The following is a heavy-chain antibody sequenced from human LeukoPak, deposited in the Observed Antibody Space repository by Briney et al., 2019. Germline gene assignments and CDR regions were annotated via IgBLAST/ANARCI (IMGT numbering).Heavy chain of an antibody. D-gene: IGHD2-15*01. Sequence: ASVKVSCKVSGYTLTELSMHWVRQAPGKGLEWMGGFDPEDGETIYAQKFQGRVTMTEDTSTDTAYMELSSLRSEDTAVYYCATGVDCSGGSCYSMGTYYFDYWGQGTLVTVSS. CDR3: ATGVDCSGGSCYSMGTYYFDY. V-gene: IGHV1-24*01. CDR2: FDPEDGET. CDR1: GYTLTELS. J-gene: IGHJ4*02.